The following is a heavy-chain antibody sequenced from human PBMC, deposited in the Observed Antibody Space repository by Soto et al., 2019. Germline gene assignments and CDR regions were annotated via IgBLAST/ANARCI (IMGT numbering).Heavy chain of an antibody. CDR2: ISGSGDTI. Sequence: HPGGSLRLSCAASGFTFSSYAMSWVRQAPGKGLEWVSAISGSGDTIYYADSVKGRFTISRDNSKSTLYLQMNSLRADDTAVYYCAREVRVAGDNYFDYWGQGTLVTVSS. CDR3: AREVRVAGDNYFDY. V-gene: IGHV3-23*01. J-gene: IGHJ4*02. D-gene: IGHD6-19*01. CDR1: GFTFSSYA.